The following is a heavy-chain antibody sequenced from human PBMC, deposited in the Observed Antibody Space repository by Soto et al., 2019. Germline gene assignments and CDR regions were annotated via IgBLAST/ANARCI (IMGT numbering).Heavy chain of an antibody. Sequence: GESLKISCKGSGYSFTSYWIGWVRQMPGKGLEWMGIIYPGDSDTRYSPSFQGQVTISADKSISTAYLQWSSLKASDTAMYYCASRPRTERYCSGGSCYSFLVSWGQGTRSPSPQ. D-gene: IGHD2-15*01. J-gene: IGHJ4*02. CDR3: ASRPRTERYCSGGSCYSFLVS. CDR1: GYSFTSYW. CDR2: IYPGDSDT. V-gene: IGHV5-51*01.